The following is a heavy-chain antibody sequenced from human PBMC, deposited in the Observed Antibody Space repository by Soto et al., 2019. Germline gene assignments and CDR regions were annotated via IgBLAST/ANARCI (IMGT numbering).Heavy chain of an antibody. CDR3: ARGRERNYYGSGSYYSNPNYYYYYGMDV. CDR1: GGSFSGYY. V-gene: IGHV4-34*01. CDR2: INHSGST. D-gene: IGHD3-10*01. J-gene: IGHJ6*02. Sequence: SETLSLTCAVYGGSFSGYYWSWIRQPPGKGLEWIGEINHSGSTNYNPSLKSRVTISVDTSKNQFSLKLSSVTAADTAGYYCARGRERNYYGSGSYYSNPNYYYYYGMDVWGQGTTVTVSS.